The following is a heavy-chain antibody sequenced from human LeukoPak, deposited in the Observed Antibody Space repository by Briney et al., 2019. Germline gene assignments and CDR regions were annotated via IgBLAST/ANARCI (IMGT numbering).Heavy chain of an antibody. CDR3: ARGSTLYYDILTGYYTPGPFDI. D-gene: IGHD3-9*01. J-gene: IGHJ3*02. Sequence: PSETLSLTCTVSGGSIYSSSYYWGWIRQPPGKGLEWLGKISYSGTTTYNPALKSRVTISVDTSKNQFSLKLSSVTAADTAVSYCARGSTLYYDILTGYYTPGPFDIWGQGTMFTVSS. CDR2: ISYSGTT. CDR1: GGSIYSSSYY. V-gene: IGHV4-61*05.